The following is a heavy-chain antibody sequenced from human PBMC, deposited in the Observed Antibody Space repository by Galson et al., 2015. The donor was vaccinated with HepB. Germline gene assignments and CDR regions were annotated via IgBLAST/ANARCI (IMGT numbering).Heavy chain of an antibody. CDR1: GFPYSLFA. V-gene: IGHV3-23*01. Sequence: SLRLSCAASGFPYSLFAMTWVRQAPGKGLEWVSGTSGSGITTYYADSVKGRFTISRDNSKNTLDLQMNSLRAEDTAVYYCAKVSYGGSGYSYFDYWGQGTLVTVSS. J-gene: IGHJ4*02. CDR2: TSGSGITT. CDR3: AKVSYGGSGYSYFDY. D-gene: IGHD3-22*01.